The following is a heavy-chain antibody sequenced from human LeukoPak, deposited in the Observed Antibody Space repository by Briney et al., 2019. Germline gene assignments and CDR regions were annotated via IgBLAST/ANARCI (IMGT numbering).Heavy chain of an antibody. CDR3: ARDVRDYVGELESFYY. CDR2: VSGSGGST. J-gene: IGHJ4*02. Sequence: GGSLRLSCAASGYTFSSYAMSWVRQAPGKGLEGVSAVSGSGGSTYYADSVKGRFTISRDNSKDTVYLQMNSLSAEDTAVYYCARDVRDYVGELESFYYWGQGTLVTVSS. V-gene: IGHV3-23*01. D-gene: IGHD4-17*01. CDR1: GYTFSSYA.